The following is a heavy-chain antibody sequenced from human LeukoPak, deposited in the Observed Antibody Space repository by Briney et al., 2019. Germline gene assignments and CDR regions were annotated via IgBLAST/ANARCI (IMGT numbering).Heavy chain of an antibody. CDR1: GFTISSDA. V-gene: IGHV3-23*01. J-gene: IGHJ4*02. Sequence: PGGSLRLSCVASGFTISSDAMTWVRQAPGKGLEWVSASSGSKTYYKDSVRGRFTISRDDSKNTLYLQMNSLRAEDTAVYYCAKRRSRNKGPFDSWGQGTLVTVSP. D-gene: IGHD2-2*01. CDR3: AKRRSRNKGPFDS. CDR2: SSGSKT.